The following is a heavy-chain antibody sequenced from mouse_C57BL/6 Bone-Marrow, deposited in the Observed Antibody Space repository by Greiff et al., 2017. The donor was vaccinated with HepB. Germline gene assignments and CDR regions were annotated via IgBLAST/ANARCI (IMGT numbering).Heavy chain of an antibody. D-gene: IGHD1-1*01. CDR2: IDPSDSYT. CDR1: GYTFTSFW. CDR3: ATMDHYGSSYDVAY. Sequence: VQLQQPGAELVMPGASVKLSCKASGYTFTSFWMHWVKQRPGQGLEWIGEIDPSDSYTNYNQKFKGKSTLTVDKSSSTAYRKLSSLTSEDSAVYYCATMDHYGSSYDVAYWGQGTLVTVSA. V-gene: IGHV1-69*01. J-gene: IGHJ3*01.